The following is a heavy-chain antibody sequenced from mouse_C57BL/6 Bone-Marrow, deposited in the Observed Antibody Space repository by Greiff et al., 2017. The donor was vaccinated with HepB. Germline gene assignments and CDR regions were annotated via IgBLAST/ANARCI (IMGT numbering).Heavy chain of an antibody. V-gene: IGHV1-50*01. Sequence: QVQLQQPGAELVKPGASVKLSFKASGYTFTSYWMQWVKQRPGQGLEWIGEIDPSDSYTNYNQKFKGKATLTVDTSSSTAYMQLSSLTSEDSAVYYCASAMDYWGQGTSVTVSS. CDR2: IDPSDSYT. J-gene: IGHJ4*01. CDR1: GYTFTSYW. CDR3: ASAMDY.